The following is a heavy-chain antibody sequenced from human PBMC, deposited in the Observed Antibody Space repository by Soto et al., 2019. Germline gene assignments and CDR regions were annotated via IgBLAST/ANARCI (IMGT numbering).Heavy chain of an antibody. CDR2: INPNSGGT. V-gene: IGHV1-2*04. D-gene: IGHD4-17*01. J-gene: IGHJ3*02. CDR1: GYTFTGYY. Sequence: ASVKVSCKASGYTFTGYYMHWVRQAPGQGLEWMGWINPNSGGTNYAQKFQGWVTMTRDTSISTAYMELSRLRSDDTAVYYCARDKAPVTTHEATFGAFDIWGQGTMVTVSS. CDR3: ARDKAPVTTHEATFGAFDI.